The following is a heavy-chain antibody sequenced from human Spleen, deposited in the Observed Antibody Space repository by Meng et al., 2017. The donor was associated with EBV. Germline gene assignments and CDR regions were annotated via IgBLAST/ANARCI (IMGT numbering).Heavy chain of an antibody. CDR3: ARPFPSWQSPRLDPFGA. Sequence: SGPGEVHLPETLSLTCTVSGDSIMSFVAWGWIRQPPGRGLEWIGSVHYTGSTYYSPSLKSRVTVSVDTSKNQFSLRLTSVTAADTAVYYCARPFPSWQSPRLDPFGAWGQGTLVTVSS. V-gene: IGHV4-39*01. CDR2: VHYTGST. D-gene: IGHD6-19*01. CDR1: GDSIMSFVA. J-gene: IGHJ5*02.